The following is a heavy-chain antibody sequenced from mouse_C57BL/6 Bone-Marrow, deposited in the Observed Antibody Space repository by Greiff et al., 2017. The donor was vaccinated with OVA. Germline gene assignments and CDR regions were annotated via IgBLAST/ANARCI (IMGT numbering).Heavy chain of an antibody. CDR3: ARSYYGSSYDYYAMDY. J-gene: IGHJ4*01. V-gene: IGHV1-81*01. CDR2: IYPRSGNT. CDR1: GYTFTSYG. D-gene: IGHD1-1*01. Sequence: QVQLKESGAELARPGASVKLSCKASGYTFTSYGISWVKQRTGQGLEWIGEIYPRSGNTYYNEKFKGKATLTADKSSSTAYMELRSLTSEDSAVYFCARSYYGSSYDYYAMDYWGQGTSVTVSS.